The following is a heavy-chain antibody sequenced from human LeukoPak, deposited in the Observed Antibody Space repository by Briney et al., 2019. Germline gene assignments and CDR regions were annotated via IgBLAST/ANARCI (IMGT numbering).Heavy chain of an antibody. V-gene: IGHV4-59*01. CDR3: ARIYGDYFDY. D-gene: IGHD4-17*01. J-gene: IGHJ4*02. Sequence: PSETLSLTCTVSGGSISSYYWSWIRQPPGKGLEWIGYTYYSGSTNYNPSLKSRVTISVDTSKNQFSLKLSSVTAADTAVYYCARIYGDYFDYWGQGTLVTVSS. CDR2: TYYSGST. CDR1: GGSISSYY.